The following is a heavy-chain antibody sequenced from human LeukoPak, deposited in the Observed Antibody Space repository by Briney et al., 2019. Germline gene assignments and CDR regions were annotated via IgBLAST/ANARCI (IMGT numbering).Heavy chain of an antibody. CDR3: YYGGQGTQFDY. CDR2: ISYDGSNK. D-gene: IGHD4-23*01. V-gene: IGHV3-30*03. Sequence: GSLRLSCAASGFTFSSYGMHWVRQAPGKGLEWVAVISYDGSNKYYADSVKGRFTISRDNSKNTLYLQMNSLRAEDTAVYYCYYGGQGTQFDYWGQGTLVTVSS. J-gene: IGHJ4*02. CDR1: GFTFSSYG.